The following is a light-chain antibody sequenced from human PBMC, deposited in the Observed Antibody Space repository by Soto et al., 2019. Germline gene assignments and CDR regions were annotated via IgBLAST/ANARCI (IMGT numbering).Light chain of an antibody. V-gene: IGKV1-5*03. CDR1: QNINNL. CDR2: KAS. CDR3: QQYGANSPWT. Sequence: DIQMTQSPSTLSASVGDRVTINCRASQNINNLLAWYQQKPGKAPKVLIYKASSLESGVPSRFSGSGSGTEFTLTISSLQTEDFATYYCQQYGANSPWTFGQGTKVEIK. J-gene: IGKJ1*01.